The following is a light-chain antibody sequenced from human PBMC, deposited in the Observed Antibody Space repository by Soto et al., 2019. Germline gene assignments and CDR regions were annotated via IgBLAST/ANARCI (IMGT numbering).Light chain of an antibody. CDR3: QSYDSTLSARYV. Sequence: QSVLTQRPSVSGAPGQRVTISCTGSSSNIGAGYDVHWYQQRPGTAPKLLIFGNTNRPSGVPDRFSGSKSGTSASLAITGLQAEDEGDYYCQSYDSTLSARYVFGTGTKVTV. CDR1: SSNIGAGYD. CDR2: GNT. V-gene: IGLV1-40*01. J-gene: IGLJ1*01.